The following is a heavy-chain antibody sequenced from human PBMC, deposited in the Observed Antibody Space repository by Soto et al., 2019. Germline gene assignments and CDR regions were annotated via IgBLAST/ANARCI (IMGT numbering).Heavy chain of an antibody. Sequence: GGSLRLSCAASGFTFSSYSMNWVRQAPGKGLEWVSSISSSSSYIYYADSVKGRFTISRDNAKNSLYLQMNSLRAEDTAVYYCARDQGGDGYSIGVYYYGMDVWGQGTTVTVSS. CDR2: ISSSSSYI. CDR1: GFTFSSYS. V-gene: IGHV3-21*01. D-gene: IGHD2-15*01. J-gene: IGHJ6*02. CDR3: ARDQGGDGYSIGVYYYGMDV.